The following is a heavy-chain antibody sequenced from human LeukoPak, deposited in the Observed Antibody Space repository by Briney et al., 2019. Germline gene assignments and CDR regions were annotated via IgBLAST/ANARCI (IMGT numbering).Heavy chain of an antibody. CDR3: ARHGRRDGYNYYFDY. J-gene: IGHJ4*02. CDR1: GGSLSSSSYY. D-gene: IGHD5-24*01. Sequence: SETLSLTCTVSGGSLSSSSYYWGWIRQPPGKGLEWIGSIYYSGSTYYNPSLKSRVTISVDTSKNQFSLKLSSVTAADTAVYYCARHGRRDGYNYYFDYWGQGTLVTVSS. CDR2: IYYSGST. V-gene: IGHV4-39*01.